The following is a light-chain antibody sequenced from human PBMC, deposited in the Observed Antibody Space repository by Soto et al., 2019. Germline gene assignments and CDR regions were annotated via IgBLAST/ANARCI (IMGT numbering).Light chain of an antibody. CDR3: QQYNNWPPIT. Sequence: EVVLTQSPVTLSLSPGERVTLSCRASQSVNNKVAWYQQKPGQAPRLLIYGASTRATGIPARFSGSGSGTEFTLTISSLQSEDFAVYYCQQYNNWPPITFGQGTRLEIK. CDR1: QSVNNK. J-gene: IGKJ5*01. CDR2: GAS. V-gene: IGKV3-15*01.